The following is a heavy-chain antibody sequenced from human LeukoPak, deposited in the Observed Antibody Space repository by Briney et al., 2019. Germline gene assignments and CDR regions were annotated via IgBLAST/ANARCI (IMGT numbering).Heavy chain of an antibody. V-gene: IGHV4-34*01. Sequence: SETLSLTCAVYGGSFSGYYWSWIRQPPGKGLEWIGEINHSGSTNYNPSLKSRVTISVDTSKNQFSLKLSSVTAADTAVYYCARESSGYHQTSPFDYWGQGTLVTVSS. J-gene: IGHJ4*02. CDR3: ARESSGYHQTSPFDY. CDR2: INHSGST. D-gene: IGHD3-22*01. CDR1: GGSFSGYY.